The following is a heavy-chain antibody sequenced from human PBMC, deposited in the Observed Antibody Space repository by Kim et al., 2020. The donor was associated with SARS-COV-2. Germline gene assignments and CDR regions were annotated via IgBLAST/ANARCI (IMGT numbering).Heavy chain of an antibody. J-gene: IGHJ4*02. CDR3: ARHAPSEERSSSSPFDY. CDR1: GGSISSSSYY. D-gene: IGHD6-13*01. Sequence: SETLSLTCTVSGGSISSSSYYWGWIRQPPGKGLEWIGSIYYSGSTYYNPSLKSRVTISVDTSKNQFSLKLSSVTAADTAVYYCARHAPSEERSSSSPFDYWGQGTLVTVSS. CDR2: IYYSGST. V-gene: IGHV4-39*01.